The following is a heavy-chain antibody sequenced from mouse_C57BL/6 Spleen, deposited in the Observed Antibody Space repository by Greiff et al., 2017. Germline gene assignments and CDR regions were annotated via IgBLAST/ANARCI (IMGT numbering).Heavy chain of an antibody. CDR3: ARWDYGYYVDY. V-gene: IGHV1-26*01. D-gene: IGHD1-1*01. CDR2: INPNNGGT. Sequence: VQLQQSGPELVKPGASVKISCKASGYTFTDYYMNWVKQSHGQSLEWIGDINPNNGGTSYNQKFKGKATLTVDKSSSTAYMELRSLTSEDSAVDYCARWDYGYYVDYWGQGTTLTVSS. CDR1: GYTFTDYY. J-gene: IGHJ2*01.